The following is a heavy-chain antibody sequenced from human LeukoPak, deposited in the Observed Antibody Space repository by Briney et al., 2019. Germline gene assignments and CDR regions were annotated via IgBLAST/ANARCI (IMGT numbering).Heavy chain of an antibody. CDR1: GFTFSSYE. J-gene: IGHJ6*04. CDR2: ISSSGSTI. Sequence: PGGSLRLSCAASGFTFSSYEMNWVRQAPGKGLEWVSYISSSGSTIYYADSVKGRFTISRDNAKNSPYLQMNSLRAEDTAVYYCARDPTWDYGMDVWGKGTTVTVSS. D-gene: IGHD7-27*01. V-gene: IGHV3-48*03. CDR3: ARDPTWDYGMDV.